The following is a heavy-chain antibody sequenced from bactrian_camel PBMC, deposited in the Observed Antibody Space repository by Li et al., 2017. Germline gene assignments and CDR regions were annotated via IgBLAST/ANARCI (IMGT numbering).Heavy chain of an antibody. J-gene: IGHJ4*01. Sequence: SGGGLVQAGRSQILLCTVSGYSFSGMCMGWFRQGPAKEREGVASIGTGGGTTYYADSVKGRFTISLDNTKNTVYLQMNSLKPEDSGVYYCAAIPPRWGLFVLRSRCGSWAPHWGQGTQVTVS. CDR1: GYSFSGMC. V-gene: IGHV3S25*01. CDR3: AAIPPRWGLFVLRSRCGSWAPH. D-gene: IGHD2*01. CDR2: IGTGGGTT.